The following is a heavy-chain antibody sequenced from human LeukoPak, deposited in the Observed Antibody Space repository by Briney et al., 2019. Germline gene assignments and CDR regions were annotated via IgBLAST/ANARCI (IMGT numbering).Heavy chain of an antibody. CDR2: ISGSGGST. Sequence: PGGSLRLSCAASGFTFSSYAMSWVRQAPGKGLEWVSAISGSGGSTYYADSVKGRFTISRDNSKNTLYLQMNSLRAEDTAVYYCARKRYRDTATGPVVYWGQGTLVTVSS. J-gene: IGHJ4*02. CDR3: ARKRYRDTATGPVVY. V-gene: IGHV3-23*01. D-gene: IGHD5-18*01. CDR1: GFTFSSYA.